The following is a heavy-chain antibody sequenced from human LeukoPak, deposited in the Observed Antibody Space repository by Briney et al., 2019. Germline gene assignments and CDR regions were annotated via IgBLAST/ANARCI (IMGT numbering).Heavy chain of an antibody. CDR3: AKGAMVRGVIAKNYFDY. CDR2: ISWNSGSI. J-gene: IGHJ4*02. CDR1: GFTFDDYA. V-gene: IGHV3-9*03. D-gene: IGHD3-10*01. Sequence: PGGSLRLSCAASGFTFDDYAMHWVRQAPGKGLEWVSGISWNSGSIGYADSVKGRFTISRDNAKNSLYLQMNSLRAEDMALYYCAKGAMVRGVIAKNYFDYWGRGTLVTVSS.